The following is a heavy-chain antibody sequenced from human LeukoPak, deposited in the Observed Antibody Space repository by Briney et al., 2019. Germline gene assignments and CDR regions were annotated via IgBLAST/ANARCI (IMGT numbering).Heavy chain of an antibody. CDR3: ARDTPNDSSGYFDY. J-gene: IGHJ4*02. V-gene: IGHV3-30-3*01. Sequence: GRSLRLSCAASGFTFSSYAMHWVRQAPGKGLEWVAVISYDGSNKYYADSVKGRFTISRDNSKNTLYPQMNSLRAEDTAVYYCARDTPNDSSGYFDYWGQGTLVTVSS. CDR1: GFTFSSYA. D-gene: IGHD3-22*01. CDR2: ISYDGSNK.